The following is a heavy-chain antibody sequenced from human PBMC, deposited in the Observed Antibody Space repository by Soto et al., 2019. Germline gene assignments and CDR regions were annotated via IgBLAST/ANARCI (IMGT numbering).Heavy chain of an antibody. CDR3: AKERRGQAEGSSGSYLDY. V-gene: IGHV3-43*01. CDR2: ITWDGGSK. Sequence: GGSLSLSCAASGFTFDDHTMHWVRQAPGKGLEWVSLITWDGGSKHYVDSVKGRFTISRDNSKDSLYLQMNSLTTEDTALYYCAKERRGQAEGSSGSYLDYWGQGTLVTVS. J-gene: IGHJ4*02. D-gene: IGHD6-13*01. CDR1: GFTFDDHT.